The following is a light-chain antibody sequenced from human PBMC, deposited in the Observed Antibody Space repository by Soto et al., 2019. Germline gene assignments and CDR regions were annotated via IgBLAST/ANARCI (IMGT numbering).Light chain of an antibody. CDR1: ASDIGAYNF. V-gene: IGLV2-8*01. J-gene: IGLJ2*01. CDR3: TSLAGSDKLI. Sequence: QSVLTQPPSASGSPGQSATISCTGAASDIGAYNFVSCYQQYPGKPPKLMIYEVYKRPSGVADRFSGSKSGNTASLPVSGLLHEDEADYYCTSLAGSDKLIFGGGTKLTVL. CDR2: EVY.